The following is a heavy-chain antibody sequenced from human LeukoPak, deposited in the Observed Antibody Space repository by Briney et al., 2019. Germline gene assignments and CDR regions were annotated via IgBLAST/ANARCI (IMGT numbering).Heavy chain of an antibody. D-gene: IGHD3-16*01. J-gene: IGHJ4*02. Sequence: ASVKVSCKTSGDTFTSYDVHWVRQAAGQGLEWMGWMNPNSGNTGYAQKFQDRVTMTRITSLNTAYMELSSLESEDAAIYFCMRGGFPFGNYWGQGTLVIVSS. CDR1: GDTFTSYD. CDR2: MNPNSGNT. V-gene: IGHV1-8*01. CDR3: MRGGFPFGNY.